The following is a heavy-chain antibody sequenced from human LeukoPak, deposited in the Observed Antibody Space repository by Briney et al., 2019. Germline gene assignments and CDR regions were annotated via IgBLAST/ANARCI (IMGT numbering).Heavy chain of an antibody. V-gene: IGHV4-59*08. J-gene: IGHJ4*02. Sequence: SETLSLTCTVSGGSISSYYWSWIRQPPGKGLEWIGYIYYSGSTNYNPSLKSRVTISVDTSKNQFSLKLSSVTAADTAVYYCARRPGGGWSDFDYWGQGTLVTVSS. CDR2: IYYSGST. CDR1: GGSISSYY. CDR3: ARRPGGGWSDFDY. D-gene: IGHD3-16*01.